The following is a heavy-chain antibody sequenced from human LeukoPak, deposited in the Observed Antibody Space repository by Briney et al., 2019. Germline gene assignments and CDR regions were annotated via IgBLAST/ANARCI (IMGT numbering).Heavy chain of an antibody. CDR3: ARDRGRWLQFGSLDY. D-gene: IGHD5-24*01. V-gene: IGHV1-69*13. CDR2: IIPIFGTA. CDR1: GYTFIRYH. J-gene: IGHJ4*02. Sequence: RGASVKVSCKASGYTFIRYHMHWVRQAPGQGLEWMGGIIPIFGTANYAQKFQGRVTITADESTSTAYMELSSLRSEDTAVYYCARDRGRWLQFGSLDYWGQGTLVTVSS.